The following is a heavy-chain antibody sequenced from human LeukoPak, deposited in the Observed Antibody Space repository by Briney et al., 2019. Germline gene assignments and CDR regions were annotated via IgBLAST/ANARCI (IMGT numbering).Heavy chain of an antibody. CDR2: IIYDGSNK. J-gene: IGHJ4*02. V-gene: IGHV3-30*03. D-gene: IGHD3-22*01. CDR1: GFTFSIYG. Sequence: GGSLRLSCAASGFTFSIYGMHWVRQAPGKGLEWVAAIIYDGSNKYYADSVKGRFTISRDNSKNTLYLQMNSLRAEDTAVYYCAGRYDSSGYPLHWGQGTLVTVSS. CDR3: AGRYDSSGYPLH.